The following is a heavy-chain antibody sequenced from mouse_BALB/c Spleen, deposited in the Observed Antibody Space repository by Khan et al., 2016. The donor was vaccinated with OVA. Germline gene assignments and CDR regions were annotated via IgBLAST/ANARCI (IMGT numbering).Heavy chain of an antibody. J-gene: IGHJ3*01. D-gene: IGHD4-1*01. V-gene: IGHV1-5*01. Sequence: VQLQQPGTVLARPGASVKMSCKASGYTFTSYWMHWVKQRPGQGLEWIGDIYPGNTDTNYNQKFKGKAKLTVVTSTSTAYMELSSLTNEDSAVYYCTRRNWDVAWFAYWGQGTLVTVSA. CDR3: TRRNWDVAWFAY. CDR1: GYTFTSYW. CDR2: IYPGNTDT.